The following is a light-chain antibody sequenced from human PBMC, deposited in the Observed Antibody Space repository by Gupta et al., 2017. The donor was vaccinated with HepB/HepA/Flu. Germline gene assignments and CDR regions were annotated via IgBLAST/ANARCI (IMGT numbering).Light chain of an antibody. CDR2: GAS. CDR1: QSVSSN. J-gene: IGKJ1*01. CDR3: QQYNNWPPWT. V-gene: IGKV3-15*01. Sequence: EIVMTQSPATLSVSPGERATPSCRASQSVSSNLAWYQQKPGQAPRLLIYGASTRATGIPARLSGSGYGTEFTLTISSRQSEDFAVYYCQQYNNWPPWTFGQGTKVEIK.